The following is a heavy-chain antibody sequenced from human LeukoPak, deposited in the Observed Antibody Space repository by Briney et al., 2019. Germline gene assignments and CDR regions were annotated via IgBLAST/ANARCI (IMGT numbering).Heavy chain of an antibody. J-gene: IGHJ4*02. CDR1: GGTFSSYA. Sequence: ASVKVSCKASGGTFSSYAISWVRQAPGQGLEWMGRIIPIFGTANYAQKFQGRVTITTDESTSTAYMELSSLRSEDTAVYYCARETYAYSGYEGDFDYWGQGTLVTVSS. CDR2: IIPIFGTA. CDR3: ARETYAYSGYEGDFDY. D-gene: IGHD5-12*01. V-gene: IGHV1-69*05.